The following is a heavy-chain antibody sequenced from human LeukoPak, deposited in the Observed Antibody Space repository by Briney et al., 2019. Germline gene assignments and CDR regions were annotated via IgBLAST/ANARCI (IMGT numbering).Heavy chain of an antibody. CDR2: IYTSGST. CDR3: ARAAYSSSYYYYGMDV. J-gene: IGHJ6*02. CDR1: GGSISSYY. D-gene: IGHD6-6*01. Sequence: SETLSLTCTVSGGSISSYYWSWIRQPPGKGLEWIGYIYTSGSTNYNPSLKSRVTMSVDTSKNQFSLKLSSVTAADTAVYYCARAAYSSSYYYYGMDVWGQGTTVTVSS. V-gene: IGHV4-4*08.